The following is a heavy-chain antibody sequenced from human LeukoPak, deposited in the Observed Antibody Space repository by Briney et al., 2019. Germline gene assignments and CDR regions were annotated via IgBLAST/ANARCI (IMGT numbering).Heavy chain of an antibody. D-gene: IGHD1-26*01. V-gene: IGHV3-23*01. J-gene: IGHJ6*03. CDR1: GFTFNNYA. CDR2: ISSRGGST. CDR3: ARDPYSGAYGDTYYYFMDV. Sequence: GGSLRLSCAASGFTFNNYAMSWVRQAPGKGLKWVSAISSRGGSTYYADSVKGRFTISRDNARNSLYLQMNSLTAEDTAVYYCARDPYSGAYGDTYYYFMDVWGKGTTVTISS.